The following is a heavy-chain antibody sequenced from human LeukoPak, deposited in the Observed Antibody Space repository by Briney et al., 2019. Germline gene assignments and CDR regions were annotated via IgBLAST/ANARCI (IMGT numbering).Heavy chain of an antibody. CDR3: ARGKIWSPVYLSH. D-gene: IGHD3-10*01. CDR2: INYNGRT. J-gene: IGHJ4*02. CDR1: GASLSTYY. Sequence: PSETLSLTCTVSGASLSTYYWTWIRQPPGKGLEWIGYINYNGRTNYNPSLMSRVTISMDTSKNQFSLKLSSVTAADTAVYYCARGKIWSPVYLSHWGQGTLVTVSS. V-gene: IGHV4-59*01.